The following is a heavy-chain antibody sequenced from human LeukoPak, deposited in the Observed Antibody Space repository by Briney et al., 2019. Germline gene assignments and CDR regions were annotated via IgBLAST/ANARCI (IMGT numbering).Heavy chain of an antibody. V-gene: IGHV3-30*02. Sequence: PGGSLRLSCAASGFTFSSYGMHWVRQAPGKGLEWVAFIRYDGSNKYYADSVKGRFTISRDNSKNTLYLQMNSLRAEDTAVYYCARVEEWEYSSSWHWYYYYGMDVWGRGTTVTVSS. CDR1: GFTFSSYG. CDR2: IRYDGSNK. J-gene: IGHJ6*02. D-gene: IGHD6-13*01. CDR3: ARVEEWEYSSSWHWYYYYGMDV.